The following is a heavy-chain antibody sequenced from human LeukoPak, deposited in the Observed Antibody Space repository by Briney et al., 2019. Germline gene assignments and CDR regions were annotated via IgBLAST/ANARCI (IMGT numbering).Heavy chain of an antibody. CDR2: ISAYNGNT. V-gene: IGHV1-18*04. Sequence: ASVKVSCKASGYTFTSYGISWVRQDPGQGLEWMGWISAYNGNTNYAQKLQGRVTMTTDTSTSTAYMELRSLRSDDTSVYYCARDRPLLWFGELDLGRTYYYYGMDVWGKGTTVTVSS. D-gene: IGHD3-10*01. J-gene: IGHJ6*04. CDR1: GYTFTSYG. CDR3: ARDRPLLWFGELDLGRTYYYYGMDV.